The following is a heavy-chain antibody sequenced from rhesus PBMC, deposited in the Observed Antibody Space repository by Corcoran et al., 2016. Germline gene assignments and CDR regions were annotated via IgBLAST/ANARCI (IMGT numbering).Heavy chain of an antibody. D-gene: IGHD4-23*01. V-gene: IGHV3S5*01. Sequence: EVQLVETGGGLVQPGGSLKLSCAASGFTFSSYGMGWVRQAPGKGVEGVSDIDSCGGSTYYADSVKGRFTISRDNSKNTLSLQMNSLRAEDTAVYYCAKGDTVTTGLDSWGQGVVVTVSS. CDR2: IDSCGGST. J-gene: IGHJ6*01. CDR1: GFTFSSYG. CDR3: AKGDTVTTGLDS.